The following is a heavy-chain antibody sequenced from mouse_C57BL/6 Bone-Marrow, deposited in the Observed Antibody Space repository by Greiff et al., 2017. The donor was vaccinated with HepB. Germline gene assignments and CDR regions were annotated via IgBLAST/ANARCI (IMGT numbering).Heavy chain of an antibody. CDR2: IYPRSGNT. CDR3: ARGWDWYFDV. Sequence: QVQLQQSGAELARPGASVKLSCKASGYTFTSYGISWVKQRTGQGLEWIGEIYPRSGNTYYNEKFKGKATLTADKSSSTAYMELRSLTSEDSAVYLCARGWDWYFDVWGTGTTVTVSS. D-gene: IGHD1-1*02. J-gene: IGHJ1*03. CDR1: GYTFTSYG. V-gene: IGHV1-81*01.